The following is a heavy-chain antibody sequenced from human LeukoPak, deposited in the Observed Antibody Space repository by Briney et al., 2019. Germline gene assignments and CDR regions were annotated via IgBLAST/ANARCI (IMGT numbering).Heavy chain of an antibody. Sequence: PGGSLRLSCAASEFIFSSHSMNWVRQAPGKGLEWVSYISSSSSTIYYADSVKGRFTISRDNAKNSLFLEMNSLRDEDTAVYYCARSLRPSASSPLDYWGQGTLVTVSS. D-gene: IGHD3-16*01. J-gene: IGHJ4*02. CDR1: EFIFSSHS. CDR2: ISSSSSTI. V-gene: IGHV3-48*02. CDR3: ARSLRPSASSPLDY.